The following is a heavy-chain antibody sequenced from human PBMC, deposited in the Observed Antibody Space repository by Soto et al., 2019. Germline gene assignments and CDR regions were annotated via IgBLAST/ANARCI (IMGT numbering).Heavy chain of an antibody. D-gene: IGHD6-13*01. Sequence: EVQLLESGGGLVQPGGSLRLSCAASGFTFSDYAMSWVRQAPGKGLEWVSAISGGGGSTYSADSVKGRFTISRDNSKNTLYLQVNSLRAEDTAVYYCAKEGGVWYGAFAHWGQGTLVTVSS. V-gene: IGHV3-23*01. CDR3: AKEGGVWYGAFAH. J-gene: IGHJ4*02. CDR2: ISGGGGST. CDR1: GFTFSDYA.